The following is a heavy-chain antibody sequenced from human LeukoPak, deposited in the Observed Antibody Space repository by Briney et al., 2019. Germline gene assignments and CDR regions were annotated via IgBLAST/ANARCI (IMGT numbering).Heavy chain of an antibody. D-gene: IGHD3-10*01. CDR2: IYYSGST. Sequence: SETLSLTCTVSGGSVSSGSYYWSCIRPAPGKGLEWIGYIYYSGSTNYNPSLKSRVTISVDTSKNQFSLKLSSVTAADTAVYYCARDVDYYGSGSYYPWGQGTLVTASS. CDR1: GGSVSSGSYY. J-gene: IGHJ4*02. V-gene: IGHV4-61*01. CDR3: ARDVDYYGSGSYYP.